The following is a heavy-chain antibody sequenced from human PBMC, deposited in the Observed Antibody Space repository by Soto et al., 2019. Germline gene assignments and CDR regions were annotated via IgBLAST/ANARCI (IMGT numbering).Heavy chain of an antibody. CDR2: ISAYNGNT. V-gene: IGHV1-18*01. D-gene: IGHD4-17*01. CDR1: GYTFTSYG. Sequence: QVQLVQSGAEVKKPWASVKVSCKASGYTFTSYGISWVRQAPGQGLEWMGWISAYNGNTNYAQKLQGRVTVTTDTSTSTAYVELRSLRSDDTAVYYCAREGDYGIYYYRMDVWGQGTKVPVSS. J-gene: IGHJ6*02. CDR3: AREGDYGIYYYRMDV.